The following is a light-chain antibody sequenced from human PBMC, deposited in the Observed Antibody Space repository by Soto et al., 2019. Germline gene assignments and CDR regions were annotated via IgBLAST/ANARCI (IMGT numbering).Light chain of an antibody. Sequence: EIVLTQSPGTLSLSPGERGTLSCRASQTVSSNLLAWYQQKPGQAPRLLIFDASTRATGIPDRFTGSGSGTDFTLTISRLEPEDFAVYYCQQYNNWPRTVGQGTKVDIK. V-gene: IGKV3-20*01. CDR1: QTVSSNL. CDR2: DAS. CDR3: QQYNNWPRT. J-gene: IGKJ1*01.